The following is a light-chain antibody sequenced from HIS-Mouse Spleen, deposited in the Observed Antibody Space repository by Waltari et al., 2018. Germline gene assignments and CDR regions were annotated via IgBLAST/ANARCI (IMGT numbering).Light chain of an antibody. CDR3: YSTDSSGNHRV. J-gene: IGLJ2*01. V-gene: IGLV3-10*01. CDR2: EAR. Sequence: SYELTQPPSVSVSPGQTARITCSGDALPKKYAYWYQQKSGQAPVLVIYEARKRPSGIPGRFSGSSSGTMATLTISGAQVEDEADYYCYSTDSSGNHRVFGGGTKLTVL. CDR1: ALPKKY.